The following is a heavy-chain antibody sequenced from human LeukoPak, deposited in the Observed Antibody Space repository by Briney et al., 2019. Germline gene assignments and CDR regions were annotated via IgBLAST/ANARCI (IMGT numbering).Heavy chain of an antibody. Sequence: GGSLRLSCAASGFTFSSSWMHWVSKAPGKGKVWVSRISGDGSSTTYADSVKGRFTISRDNAKNTLFLQMNNLRVEDTAVYYCVRESRLTLIKGNWFESWGLGTLVTVSS. D-gene: IGHD3-22*01. V-gene: IGHV3-74*01. CDR1: GFTFSSSW. J-gene: IGHJ5*01. CDR2: ISGDGSST. CDR3: VRESRLTLIKGNWFES.